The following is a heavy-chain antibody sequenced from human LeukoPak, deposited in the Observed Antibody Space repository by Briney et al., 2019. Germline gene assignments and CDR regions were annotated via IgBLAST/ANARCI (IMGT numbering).Heavy chain of an antibody. CDR2: IYYSGST. D-gene: IGHD1-20*01. CDR3: ARAGITGRTVDY. J-gene: IGHJ4*02. Sequence: SETLSLTCTVSGGAIRSSYWSWIRQPPGKGLEWIGYIYYSGSTIYNPSLMSRVTVSLDTSKNQFSLTLSSVTAADTAVYYCARAGITGRTVDYWGQGTLVTVSS. V-gene: IGHV4-59*01. CDR1: GGAIRSSY.